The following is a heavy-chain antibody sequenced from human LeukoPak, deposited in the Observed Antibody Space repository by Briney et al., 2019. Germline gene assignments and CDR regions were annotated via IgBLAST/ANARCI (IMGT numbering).Heavy chain of an antibody. Sequence: PGGSLRLSCAASGFTFSSYAMSWVRQAPGKGLEWVSSISSSSSYIYYADSVKGRFTISRDNAKNSLYLQMNSLRAEDTAVYYCARDALYGGSRDAFDIWGQGTMVTVSS. CDR1: GFTFSSYA. D-gene: IGHD4-23*01. J-gene: IGHJ3*02. CDR3: ARDALYGGSRDAFDI. CDR2: ISSSSSYI. V-gene: IGHV3-21*01.